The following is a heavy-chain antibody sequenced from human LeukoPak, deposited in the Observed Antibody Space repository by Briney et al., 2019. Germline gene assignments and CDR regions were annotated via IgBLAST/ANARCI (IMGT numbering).Heavy chain of an antibody. CDR3: AREFTYYYDSCGYFNY. CDR2: ISGSGGST. D-gene: IGHD3-22*01. J-gene: IGHJ4*02. Sequence: GSLRLSCAASGFTFSSYAMSWVRQAPGKGLEWVSAISGSGGSTYYADSVRGRFTISRDTAKSSLYLQMSSLRVEDTAIYYCAREFTYYYDSCGYFNYWGRGTLVTVSS. CDR1: GFTFSSYA. V-gene: IGHV3-23*01.